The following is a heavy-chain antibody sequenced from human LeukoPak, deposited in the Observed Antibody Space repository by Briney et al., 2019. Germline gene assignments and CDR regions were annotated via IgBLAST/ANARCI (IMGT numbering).Heavy chain of an antibody. D-gene: IGHD2-21*02. J-gene: IGHJ4*02. Sequence: PSETLSLTCTVSGGSISTYYWSWIRQPPGKGLEWIGYIYYSGTTNYNPSLNSRVTISVDTSKNQFSLKLTSVTAADTALYYCARGGDNFDYWGQGTLVTVSS. V-gene: IGHV4-59*01. CDR3: ARGGDNFDY. CDR2: IYYSGTT. CDR1: GGSISTYY.